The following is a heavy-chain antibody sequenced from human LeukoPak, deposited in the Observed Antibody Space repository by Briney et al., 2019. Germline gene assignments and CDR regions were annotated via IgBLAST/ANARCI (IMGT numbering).Heavy chain of an antibody. CDR3: AKDSNRYYDFWSGYYTGYYYCGMDV. V-gene: IGHV3-23*01. Sequence: GGSLRLSCAASGFTYSSYAMSWVRQAPGKGLEWVSAISGSGGSTYYADSVKGRFTISRDDSKNTLYLQMNSLRAEDTAVYYCAKDSNRYYDFWSGYYTGYYYCGMDVWGQGTTVTVSS. D-gene: IGHD3-3*01. CDR2: ISGSGGST. J-gene: IGHJ6*02. CDR1: GFTYSSYA.